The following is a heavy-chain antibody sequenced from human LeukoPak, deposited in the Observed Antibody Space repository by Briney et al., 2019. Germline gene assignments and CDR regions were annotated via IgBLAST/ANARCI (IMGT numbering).Heavy chain of an antibody. V-gene: IGHV3-33*01. J-gene: IGHJ4*02. D-gene: IGHD3-10*01. CDR3: AREYYYGSGSYTSYFDY. CDR1: GFTFSSYG. Sequence: PGGSLRLSCAASGFTFSSYGMHWVRQAPGKGLEGVAVIWYDGSNKYYADSVKGRFTIPRDNSKNTLYLQMNSLRAEDTAVYYCAREYYYGSGSYTSYFDYWGQGTLVTVSS. CDR2: IWYDGSNK.